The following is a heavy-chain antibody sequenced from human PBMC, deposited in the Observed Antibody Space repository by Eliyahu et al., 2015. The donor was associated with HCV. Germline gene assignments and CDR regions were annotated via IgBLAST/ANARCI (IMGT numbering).Heavy chain of an antibody. D-gene: IGHD1-1*01. CDR3: AKLMNWRDFDY. J-gene: IGHJ4*02. CDR2: ISASGGST. V-gene: IGHV3-23*01. Sequence: EVPLLESGGGLVQPGGSLRLSCAASGXTFSNXAMSXVXPAPGKGLEWVSAISASGGSTFYXDSVKGRFTXSRDNSENTVYLQMNTLRAEDTGVYYCAKLMNWRDFDYWGQGTLVTVSS. CDR1: GXTFSNXA.